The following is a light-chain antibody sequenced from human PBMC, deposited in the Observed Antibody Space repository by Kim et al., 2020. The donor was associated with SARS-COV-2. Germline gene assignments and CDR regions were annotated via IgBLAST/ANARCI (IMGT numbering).Light chain of an antibody. CDR2: DDS. Sequence: QSRTISCTGTSSDVGGYNYVSWYQQHPGKAPKHMIYDDSNRPSGVANRFAGSKSGNTASLTISGLHAEDEADYYCSSYTSSSIVVFGGGTQLTVL. J-gene: IGLJ2*01. V-gene: IGLV2-14*03. CDR3: SSYTSSSIVV. CDR1: SSDVGGYNY.